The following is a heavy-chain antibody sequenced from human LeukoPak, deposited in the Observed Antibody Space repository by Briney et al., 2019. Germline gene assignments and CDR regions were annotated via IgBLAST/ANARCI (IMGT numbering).Heavy chain of an antibody. CDR3: ARDSTYGDIDLHYFDY. V-gene: IGHV4-34*01. Sequence: SETLSLTCAVYGGSFSDYYWSWIRQPPGKGLEWIGEINHSGSSTYNPSLQSRVTISVDTSKNQFSLKLSSVTAADTAVYYCARDSTYGDIDLHYFDYWGQGTLVTVSS. CDR1: GGSFSDYY. J-gene: IGHJ4*02. CDR2: INHSGSS. D-gene: IGHD4-17*01.